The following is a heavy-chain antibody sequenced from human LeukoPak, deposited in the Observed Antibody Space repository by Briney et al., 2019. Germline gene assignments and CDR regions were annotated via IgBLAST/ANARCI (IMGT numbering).Heavy chain of an antibody. D-gene: IGHD3-10*01. CDR2: IWYYGSKK. J-gene: IGHJ4*02. Sequence: GGSLRLSCAASGFTFSSYGMFWVRQAPGKGLEWVAIIWYYGSKKYYADSVKGRFTISRDDSKNTLYLQMSSLRVEDTAVYYCARDVGHYASGTSYFDYWGRGTQVTVSS. CDR3: ARDVGHYASGTSYFDY. V-gene: IGHV3-33*01. CDR1: GFTFSSYG.